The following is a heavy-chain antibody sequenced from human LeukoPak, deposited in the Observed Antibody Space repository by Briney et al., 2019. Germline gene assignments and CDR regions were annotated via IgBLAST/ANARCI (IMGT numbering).Heavy chain of an antibody. V-gene: IGHV3-74*01. CDR2: INSDGGST. CDR1: GFTFSTYW. J-gene: IGHJ6*02. CDR3: ARDRFFGMDV. Sequence: GGSLRLSCAASGFTFSTYWMHWVRQAPGKGLVWVSRINSDGGSTTYADSVKGRFTISRDNAKNMLYLQMNSLRAEDTAVYYCARDRFFGMDVWGQGTRVTASS.